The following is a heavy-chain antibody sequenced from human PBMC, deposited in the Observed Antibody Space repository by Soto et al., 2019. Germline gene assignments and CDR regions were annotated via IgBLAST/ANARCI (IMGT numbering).Heavy chain of an antibody. CDR3: ARELSWGSNWYYYMDG. CDR2: ISSSSSVI. Sequence: EVQLVESGGGLVQPGGSLRLSCATSGFILSDCAMNWVRQAPGKGLEWVSYISSSSSVIDYADSVKGRFTVSRDNARNSLYLHMNNLRAEDTAVYYCARELSWGSNWYYYMDGWGKGTTVTVSS. CDR1: GFILSDCA. J-gene: IGHJ6*03. D-gene: IGHD7-27*01. V-gene: IGHV3-48*01.